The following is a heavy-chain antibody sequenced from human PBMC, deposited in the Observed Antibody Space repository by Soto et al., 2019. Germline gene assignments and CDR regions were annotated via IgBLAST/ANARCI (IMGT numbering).Heavy chain of an antibody. V-gene: IGHV3-23*01. Sequence: DVQLLESGGGLVQRGGSLRLSCAASGFTFSTYGMTWVRQAPGKGLEWVSYGGSGGSTYYADSVKGRFTISRDNSKNTLYLQMKSLRAEDTAVYYCVKFRGRAYHYYYMDVWGNGTTVTVSS. CDR2: GGSGGST. D-gene: IGHD3-16*01. J-gene: IGHJ6*03. CDR3: VKFRGRAYHYYYMDV. CDR1: GFTFSTYG.